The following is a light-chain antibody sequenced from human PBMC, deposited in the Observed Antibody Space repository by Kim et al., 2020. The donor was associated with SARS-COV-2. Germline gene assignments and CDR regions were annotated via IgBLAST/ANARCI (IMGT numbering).Light chain of an antibody. Sequence: SYELTQPPSMSMAPGKTARITCGGNNIGSKTVHWYQQKPGQAPVLVIYYDSDRPSGIPERFSGSNSGNTATLTISRVEAGDEVDYYCQVWDSSSDHWVFGGGTQLTVL. V-gene: IGLV3-21*04. J-gene: IGLJ3*02. CDR2: YDS. CDR1: NIGSKT. CDR3: QVWDSSSDHWV.